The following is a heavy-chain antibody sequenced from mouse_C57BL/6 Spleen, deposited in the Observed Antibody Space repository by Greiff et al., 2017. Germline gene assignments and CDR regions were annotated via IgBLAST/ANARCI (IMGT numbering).Heavy chain of an antibody. J-gene: IGHJ1*03. D-gene: IGHD4-1*01. Sequence: EVMLVESGGGLVQPGGSMKLSCVASGFTFSNYWMNWVRQSPEKGLEWVAQIRLKSDNYATHYAESVKGRFTISRDDSKSSVYLQMNNLRAEDTGIYYCTGELTGSDWYFDVWGTGTTVTVSS. CDR1: GFTFSNYW. V-gene: IGHV6-3*01. CDR3: TGELTGSDWYFDV. CDR2: IRLKSDNYAT.